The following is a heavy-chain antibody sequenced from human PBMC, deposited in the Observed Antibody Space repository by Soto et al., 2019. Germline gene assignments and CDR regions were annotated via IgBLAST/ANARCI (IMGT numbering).Heavy chain of an antibody. Sequence: SETLSLTCTVSGGSISSGDYYWSWIRQPPGKGLEWIGYIYYSGSTYYNPSLKSRVTISVDTSKNQFSLKLSSVTAADTAVYYCARTAIYYYDSSGYLPPNESFDYWGQGTLVTVSS. V-gene: IGHV4-30-4*01. D-gene: IGHD3-22*01. CDR1: GGSISSGDYY. J-gene: IGHJ4*02. CDR3: ARTAIYYYDSSGYLPPNESFDY. CDR2: IYYSGST.